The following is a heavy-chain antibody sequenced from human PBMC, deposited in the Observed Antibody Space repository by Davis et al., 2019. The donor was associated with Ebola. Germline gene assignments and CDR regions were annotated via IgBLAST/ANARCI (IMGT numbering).Heavy chain of an antibody. Sequence: ASVKVSCKASGYTFTNYGITWVRQAPGQGLEWMGWINPHNGNTNYAQNVQGRVTMTTDTSTSTAYMEVGSLRFDDTAVYYFARAQFPTTSDHWGQGTLVTVSS. CDR3: ARAQFPTTSDH. J-gene: IGHJ4*02. CDR1: GYTFTNYG. D-gene: IGHD1-1*01. V-gene: IGHV1-18*04. CDR2: INPHNGNT.